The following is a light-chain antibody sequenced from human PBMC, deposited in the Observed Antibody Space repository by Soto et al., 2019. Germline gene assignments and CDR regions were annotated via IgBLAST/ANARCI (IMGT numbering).Light chain of an antibody. CDR3: QQSSNTPFN. V-gene: IGKV1-39*01. J-gene: IGKJ3*01. Sequence: DVQMTQSPSSLSASVGDRVTITCRASEDIITFLSWYQQKPGEAPKLLIKSASTLQTGVPSRFSGSGSGTDFTLDINNLQPDDFATYLCQQSSNTPFNFGPGTKVAV. CDR2: SAS. CDR1: EDIITF.